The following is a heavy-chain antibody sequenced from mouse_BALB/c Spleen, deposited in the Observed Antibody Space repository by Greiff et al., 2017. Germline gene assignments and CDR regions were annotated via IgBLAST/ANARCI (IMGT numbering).Heavy chain of an antibody. V-gene: IGHV5-17*02. CDR2: ISSGSSTI. Sequence: EVQVVESGGGLVQPGGSRKLSCAASGFTFSSFGMHWVRQAPEKGLEWVAYISSGSSTIYYADTVKGRFTISRDNPKNTLFLQMTSLRSEDTAMYYCARKRGFGFDYYAMDYWGQGTSVTVSS. CDR3: ARKRGFGFDYYAMDY. CDR1: GFTFSSFG. J-gene: IGHJ4*01.